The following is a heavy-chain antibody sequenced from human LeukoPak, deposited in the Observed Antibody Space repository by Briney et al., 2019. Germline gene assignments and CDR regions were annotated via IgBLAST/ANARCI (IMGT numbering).Heavy chain of an antibody. CDR3: AKARITMVPAMDV. CDR1: GFTFSSYG. D-gene: IGHD3-10*01. CDR2: ISYDGSNK. J-gene: IGHJ6*02. V-gene: IGHV3-30*18. Sequence: AGSLRLSCAASGFTFSSYGMHWVRKAPGKGPEWVALISYDGSNKYYADSVKGRFTISRDNSKNTLYLQMNSLRAADTAVYYCAKARITMVPAMDVWGQGTTVTVSS.